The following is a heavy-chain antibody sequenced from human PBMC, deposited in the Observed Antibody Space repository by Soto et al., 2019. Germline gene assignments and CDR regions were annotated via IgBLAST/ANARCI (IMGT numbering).Heavy chain of an antibody. CDR2: IIPIFGTA. CDR1: GGTFSSYA. D-gene: IGHD1-1*01. J-gene: IGHJ4*02. V-gene: IGHV1-69*01. CDR3: ARVESAAGTTPATAGARVY. Sequence: QVQLVQSGAEVKKPGSSVKVSCKASGGTFSSYAISWVRQAPGQGLEWMGGIIPIFGTANYAQKFQGRVTITADESTSTAYMELSSLRSEDTAVYYCARVESAAGTTPATAGARVYWGQGTLVTVSS.